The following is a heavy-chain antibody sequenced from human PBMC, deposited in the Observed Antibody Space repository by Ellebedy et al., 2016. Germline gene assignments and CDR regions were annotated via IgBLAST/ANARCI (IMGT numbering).Heavy chain of an antibody. CDR3: AKDRDDDGDYVFDS. V-gene: IGHV3-23*01. D-gene: IGHD4-17*01. J-gene: IGHJ4*02. Sequence: GGSLRLXXAASGFTFSSYAMSWVRQTPGKGLEWVSTISGDGGSTNLADSVKGRFTISRDNSKNTMYLQMNSLRAEDTAVYYCAKDRDDDGDYVFDSWGQGTLVTVSS. CDR1: GFTFSSYA. CDR2: ISGDGGST.